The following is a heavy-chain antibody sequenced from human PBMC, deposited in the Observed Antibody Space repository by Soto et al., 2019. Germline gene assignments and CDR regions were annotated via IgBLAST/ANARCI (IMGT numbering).Heavy chain of an antibody. CDR3: ASSVAKYYYYGMDV. CDR1: GGTFSSYA. J-gene: IGHJ6*02. D-gene: IGHD5-12*01. V-gene: IGHV1-69*12. CDR2: IIPIFGTA. Sequence: QVQLVQSGAEVQKPGSSVKVSCKASGGTFSSYAISWVRQAPGQGLEWMGGIIPIFGTANYAQKFQGRVTISADESTSTDYRELRILRSEDTAVYYCASSVAKYYYYGMDVWGQGPTVTVSS.